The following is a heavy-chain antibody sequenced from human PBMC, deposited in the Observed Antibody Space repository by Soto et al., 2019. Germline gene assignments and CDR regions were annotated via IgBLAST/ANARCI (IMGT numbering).Heavy chain of an antibody. Sequence: QVQLQLSGPGLMEPSQTLSLTCAISGDSVSSNSAGWNWVRQTPSRGLEWLGRTYYKSRWFNNYAVSVKRRITSNPATSQNQFSRHLDSVTPEDTAVYFCARGSWDDVSGHYYVDVWGKGTTVTVSS. CDR2: TYYKSRWFN. CDR3: ARGSWDDVSGHYYVDV. CDR1: GDSVSSNSAG. V-gene: IGHV6-1*01. J-gene: IGHJ6*03. D-gene: IGHD5-12*01.